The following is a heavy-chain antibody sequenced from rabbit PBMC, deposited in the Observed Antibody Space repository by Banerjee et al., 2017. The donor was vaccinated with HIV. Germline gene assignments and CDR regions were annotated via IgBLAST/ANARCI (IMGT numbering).Heavy chain of an antibody. CDR3: ARLDVADAYFDL. Sequence: QEQLVESGGGLVTLGGSLKLSCKASGIDFSSYGISWVRRAPGKGLEWIACIYSASSGTTYYASWAKGRFTISKTSSTTVTLQMTSLTAADTATYFCARLDVADAYFDLWAQGPWSPS. V-gene: IGHV1S45*01. J-gene: IGHJ4*01. CDR2: IYSASSGTT. D-gene: IGHD2-1*01. CDR1: GIDFSSYG.